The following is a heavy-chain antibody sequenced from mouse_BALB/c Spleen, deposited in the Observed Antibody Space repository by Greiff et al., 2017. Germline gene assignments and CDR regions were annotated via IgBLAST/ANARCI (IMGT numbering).Heavy chain of an antibody. CDR1: GFTFSSFG. CDR3: ARSMNRFAWFAY. D-gene: IGHD2-3*01. V-gene: IGHV5-17*02. Sequence: EVKLVESGGGLVQPGGSRKLSCAASGFTFSSFGMHWVRQAPEKGLEWVAYISSGSSTIYYADTVKGRFTISRDNPKNTLFLQMTSLRSEDTAMYYCARSMNRFAWFAYWGQGTLVTVSA. J-gene: IGHJ3*01. CDR2: ISSGSSTI.